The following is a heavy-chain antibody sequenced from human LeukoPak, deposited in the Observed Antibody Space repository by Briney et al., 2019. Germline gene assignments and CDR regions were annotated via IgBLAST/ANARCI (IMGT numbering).Heavy chain of an antibody. V-gene: IGHV4-34*01. D-gene: IGHD3-22*01. CDR1: GGSFSGYY. J-gene: IGHJ3*02. CDR3: ARVPRTYYYDSSGYHHDAFDI. Sequence: KPSETLSLTCAVYGGSFSGYYWSWIRQPPGKGLEWIGEINHSGSTNYNPSLKSRVTMSVDTSKNQFSLKLSSVTAADTAVYYCARVPRTYYYDSSGYHHDAFDIWGQGTMVTVSS. CDR2: INHSGST.